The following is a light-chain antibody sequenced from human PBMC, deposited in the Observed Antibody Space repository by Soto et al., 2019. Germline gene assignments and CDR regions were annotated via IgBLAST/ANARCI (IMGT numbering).Light chain of an antibody. CDR3: QSYESSLSGWV. J-gene: IGLJ3*02. CDR2: GNS. V-gene: IGLV1-40*01. Sequence: QSVLTPPPSVSGAPGQRVTISCTGSSSNIGSGYDVHWYQQLPGTAPKLLISGNSNRPSGVPDRFSGSKSGTSASLAITGLEAEGEADYYCQSYESSLSGWVFGGGTKL. CDR1: SSNIGSGYD.